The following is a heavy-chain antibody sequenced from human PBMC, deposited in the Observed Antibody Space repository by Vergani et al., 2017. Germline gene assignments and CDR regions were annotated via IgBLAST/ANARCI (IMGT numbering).Heavy chain of an antibody. D-gene: IGHD7-27*01. CDR1: GFTFSDHY. CDR2: TRNKAKSYTT. Sequence: EVQLVESGGGLVQPGGSLRLSCAASGFTFSDHYMDWVRQAPGKGLEWVGRTRNKAKSYTTEYAASVKGRFTIPRDDSKNSLDLQMNSLKTEDTGVYYCSRGLLGPGGYRMDVWGQGSTVTVSS. V-gene: IGHV3-72*01. J-gene: IGHJ6*02. CDR3: SRGLLGPGGYRMDV.